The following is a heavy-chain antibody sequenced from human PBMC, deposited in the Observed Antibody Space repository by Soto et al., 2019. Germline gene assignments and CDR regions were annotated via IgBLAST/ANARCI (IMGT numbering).Heavy chain of an antibody. CDR3: AKGMTYYDFWSGYSFDY. V-gene: IGHV3-23*01. Sequence: EVQLLESGGGLVQPGGSLRLSCAASGFTFSSYAMSWVRQAPGKGLEWVSAISGSGGSTYYADSVKGRFTISRDNSKNTLCLQMNSLRAEDTAVYYCAKGMTYYDFWSGYSFDYWGQGTLVTVSS. CDR2: ISGSGGST. J-gene: IGHJ4*02. CDR1: GFTFSSYA. D-gene: IGHD3-3*01.